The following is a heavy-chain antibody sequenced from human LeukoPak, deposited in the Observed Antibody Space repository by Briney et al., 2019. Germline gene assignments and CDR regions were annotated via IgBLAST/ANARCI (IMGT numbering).Heavy chain of an antibody. Sequence: ASVKVSCKASGYTFTNYGISWVRQAPGQGLEWMGWISAYNGNTNYAQRLQGRATMTTDTSTSTAYMQLRSLRSDDTAVYYCARPSSVYYYVDYWGQGTLVTVYS. CDR2: ISAYNGNT. D-gene: IGHD3-22*01. CDR1: GYTFTNYG. CDR3: ARPSSVYYYVDY. J-gene: IGHJ4*02. V-gene: IGHV1-18*01.